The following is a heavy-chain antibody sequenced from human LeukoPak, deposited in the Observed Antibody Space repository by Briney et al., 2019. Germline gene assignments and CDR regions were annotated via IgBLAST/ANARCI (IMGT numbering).Heavy chain of an antibody. D-gene: IGHD3-3*01. CDR2: IYYSGST. J-gene: IGHJ5*02. CDR3: ARARRDYTIFGAVSWFDP. CDR1: GGSISSYY. Sequence: SETLSLTCTVSGGSISSYYWSWIRQPPGKGLEWIGYIYYSGSTNYNPSLKSRVTISVDTSKNQFSLKLSSVTAADTAVYYCARARRDYTIFGAVSWFDPWGQGTLVTVSS. V-gene: IGHV4-59*01.